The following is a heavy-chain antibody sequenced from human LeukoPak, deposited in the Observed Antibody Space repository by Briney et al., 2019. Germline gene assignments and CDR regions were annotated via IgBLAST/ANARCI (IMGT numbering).Heavy chain of an antibody. V-gene: IGHV3-23*01. CDR1: GFTFSTFA. Sequence: GGSLRLSCAASGFTFSTFAMRWVRQAPGKGLERVSVMCGSGVTGTYSAASVKGWFTISRNTYKNTLFLEMNSRRADTTALYYCATGYDGASATHFDSWGQGILVTVSS. D-gene: IGHD2-2*01. CDR3: ATGYDGASATHFDS. CDR2: MCGSGVTGT. J-gene: IGHJ4*02.